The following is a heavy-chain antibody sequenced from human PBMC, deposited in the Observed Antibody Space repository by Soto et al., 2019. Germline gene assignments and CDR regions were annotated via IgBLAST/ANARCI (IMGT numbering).Heavy chain of an antibody. CDR2: ISPMFGAA. CDR1: GGTFNTYA. D-gene: IGHD3-10*01. J-gene: IGHJ4*02. CDR3: AKEVPVHTPGFGY. V-gene: IGHV1-69*19. Sequence: QVQLVQSGAEMKKPGSSVKVSCQSSGGTFNTYAMNWVRQAPGQGPEWMGDISPMFGAANYAPKVQGRVTNTPDESTGKTYMETNSLTSKGPALYFCAKEVPVHTPGFGYRGQGTLVTVSS.